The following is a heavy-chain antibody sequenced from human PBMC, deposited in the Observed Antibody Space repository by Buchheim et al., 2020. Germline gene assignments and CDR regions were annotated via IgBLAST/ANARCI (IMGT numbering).Heavy chain of an antibody. Sequence: QVQLQQWGAGLLKPSETLSLTCAVYGGSFSGYYWSWIRQPPGKGLEWIGSIYYSGSTYYNPSLKSRVTISVDTSKNQFSLKLSSVTAADTAVYYCARRYYDFWSGYRRYYYGMDVWGQGTT. D-gene: IGHD3-3*01. J-gene: IGHJ6*02. CDR3: ARRYYDFWSGYRRYYYGMDV. CDR1: GGSFSGYY. CDR2: IYYSGST. V-gene: IGHV4-34*01.